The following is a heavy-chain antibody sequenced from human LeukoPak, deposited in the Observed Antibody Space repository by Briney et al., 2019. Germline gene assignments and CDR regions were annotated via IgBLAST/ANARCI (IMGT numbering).Heavy chain of an antibody. CDR2: THYSGST. CDR3: ARGAAGTGAADY. V-gene: IGHV4-59*01. D-gene: IGHD6-13*01. CDR1: GGSFSSYY. Sequence: SETLSLTCAVYGGSFSSYYWSWIRQPPEKGLEWIGYTHYSGSTKYNPSLKSRLTMSLDTSKNQFSLRLSSVTAADTAVYFCARGAAGTGAADYWGQGTLVTVSS. J-gene: IGHJ4*02.